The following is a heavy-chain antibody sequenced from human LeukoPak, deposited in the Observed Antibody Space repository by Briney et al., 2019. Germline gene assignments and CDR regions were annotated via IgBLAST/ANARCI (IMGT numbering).Heavy chain of an antibody. CDR3: ARTDSGSGFGADY. J-gene: IGHJ4*02. D-gene: IGHD5-12*01. V-gene: IGHV3-23*01. CDR2: ISGSGGST. CDR1: GFTFSDYY. Sequence: PGGSLRLSCAASGFTFSDYYMSWIRQAPGKGLEWVSAISGSGGSTYYADSVKGRFTISRDNSKNTLYLQMNSLRAEDTAVYYCARTDSGSGFGADYWGQGTLVTVSS.